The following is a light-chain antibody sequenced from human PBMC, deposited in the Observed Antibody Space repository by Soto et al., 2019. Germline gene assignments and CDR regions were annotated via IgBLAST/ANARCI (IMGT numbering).Light chain of an antibody. V-gene: IGKV1-5*03. CDR2: KAS. CDR1: QSISSW. CDR3: QQYKSYTRA. Sequence: DIQMTQSPSTLSASVGDRVTITCRASQSISSWLAWYQQKPGKAPKLLIYKASSLESGVPSRFRGSGSGTEFTLTISSLQPDGFATYSCQQYKSYTRAFRHGTKVEI. J-gene: IGKJ1*01.